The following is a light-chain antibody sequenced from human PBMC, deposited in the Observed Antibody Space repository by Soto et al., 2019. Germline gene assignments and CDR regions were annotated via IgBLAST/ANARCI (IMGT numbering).Light chain of an antibody. CDR2: DVS. CDR3: GTYAGSSVV. J-gene: IGLJ2*01. CDR1: SSDVGGYNY. V-gene: IGLV2-11*01. Sequence: QSVLAQPRSVSGAPGQSVTMSCTGTSSDVGGYNYVSWYQQHPGKAPQLMIYDVSKRPSGVPDRFSGSKSGNTASLTLSGLKVEDEADYHCGTYAGSSVVFGGGTKVTVL.